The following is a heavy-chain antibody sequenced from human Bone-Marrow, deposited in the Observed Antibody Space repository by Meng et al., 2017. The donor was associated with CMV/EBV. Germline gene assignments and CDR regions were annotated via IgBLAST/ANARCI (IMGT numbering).Heavy chain of an antibody. D-gene: IGHD3-16*01. Sequence: GGSLRLSCTASGFTFSYYEINWVRQAPGKGLEWVSYITSSSSSISFADSVRGRFTISRDNDKNSLYLQINSLRAEDTAVYYCVRLHLYGGDYFDNWGQGTLVTVSS. CDR3: VRLHLYGGDYFDN. J-gene: IGHJ4*02. CDR2: ITSSSSSI. V-gene: IGHV3-48*03. CDR1: GFTFSYYE.